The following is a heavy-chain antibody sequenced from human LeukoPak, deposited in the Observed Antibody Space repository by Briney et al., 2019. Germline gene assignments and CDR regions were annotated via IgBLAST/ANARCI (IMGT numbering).Heavy chain of an antibody. CDR1: GYTFTSYG. V-gene: IGHV1-18*01. J-gene: IGHJ4*02. Sequence: ASVKVSCKASGYTFTSYGISWVRQAPGQGLEWMGWISAYNGNTNYAQKLQGRVTMTTDTSTSTAYMELRSMRSDDTAVYYCARECAGGSCYFPGGSDYWGQGTLVTVSS. D-gene: IGHD2-15*01. CDR3: ARECAGGSCYFPGGSDY. CDR2: ISAYNGNT.